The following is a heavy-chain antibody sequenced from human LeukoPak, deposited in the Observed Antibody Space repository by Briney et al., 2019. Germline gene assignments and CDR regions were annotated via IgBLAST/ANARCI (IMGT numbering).Heavy chain of an antibody. V-gene: IGHV3-21*01. J-gene: IGHJ4*02. Sequence: GGSLRLSCAASGFTISSYSMNWVRQAPGKGLEWVSSISSSSSYIYYADSVKGRFTISRDNAKNSLYLQMNSLRAEDTAVYYCARGNGGNFDYWGQGTLVTVSS. CDR1: GFTISSYS. D-gene: IGHD4-23*01. CDR3: ARGNGGNFDY. CDR2: ISSSSSYI.